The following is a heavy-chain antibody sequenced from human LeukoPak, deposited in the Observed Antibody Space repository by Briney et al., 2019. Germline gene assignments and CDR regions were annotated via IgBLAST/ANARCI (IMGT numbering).Heavy chain of an antibody. J-gene: IGHJ5*02. CDR3: ARVGSYYYDSSGYSLEYNWFDP. V-gene: IGHV4-59*01. Sequence: PSETLSLTCTVSGGSISSYYWSWIRKPPGKGLEWIGYIYYSGSTNYNPSLKSRVTISVDTSKNQFSLKLSSVTAADTAVYYCARVGSYYYDSSGYSLEYNWFDPWGQGTLVTVSS. CDR1: GGSISSYY. CDR2: IYYSGST. D-gene: IGHD3-22*01.